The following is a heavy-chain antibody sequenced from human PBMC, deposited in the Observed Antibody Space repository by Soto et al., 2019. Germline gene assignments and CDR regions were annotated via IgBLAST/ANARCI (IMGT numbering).Heavy chain of an antibody. V-gene: IGHV3-64*01. CDR1: GFTFSSYA. CDR3: ARERGSGWYFGAFDI. D-gene: IGHD6-19*01. Sequence: GGSLRLSCAASGFTFSSYAMHWVRQAPGKGLEYVSAISSNGGITYYANSVKGRFTISRDNSKNTLYLQMGSLRAEDMAVYYCARERGSGWYFGAFDIWGQGTMVTVSS. CDR2: ISSNGGIT. J-gene: IGHJ3*02.